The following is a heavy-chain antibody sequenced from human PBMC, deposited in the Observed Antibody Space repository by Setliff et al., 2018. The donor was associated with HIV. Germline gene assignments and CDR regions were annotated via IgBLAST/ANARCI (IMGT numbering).Heavy chain of an antibody. V-gene: IGHV4-59*01. D-gene: IGHD3-3*01. CDR3: ARGVTILGVVILPPNWFDP. CDR1: GGSIRNYY. CDR2: IYYSGST. Sequence: PSETLSLTCSVSGGSIRNYYWSWIRQPPGKGLEWIGYIYYSGSTNYNPSLKSRVTISVDTSKNQFSLKLSSVTAADTAVYYCARGVTILGVVILPPNWFDPWGQGTLVTVSS. J-gene: IGHJ5*02.